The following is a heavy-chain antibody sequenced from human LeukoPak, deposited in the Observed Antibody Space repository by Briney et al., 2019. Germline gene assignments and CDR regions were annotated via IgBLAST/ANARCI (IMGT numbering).Heavy chain of an antibody. Sequence: GGSLRLSCAASGFTFSSYGMHWVRQAPGKGLEWVAVISYDGTTKYYGDSVKGRFTISRDNSKNTLYLQMNSLRAEDTAVYYCTTDFLGSGYYPHFDYWGQGTLVTVSS. J-gene: IGHJ4*02. CDR2: ISYDGTTK. CDR3: TTDFLGSGYYPHFDY. D-gene: IGHD3-22*01. CDR1: GFTFSSYG. V-gene: IGHV3-30*03.